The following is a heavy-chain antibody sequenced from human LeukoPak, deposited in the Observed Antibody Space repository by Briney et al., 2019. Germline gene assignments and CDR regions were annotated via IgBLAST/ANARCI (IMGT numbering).Heavy chain of an antibody. V-gene: IGHV1-2*04. CDR3: ARGYYGSGSYYTLDEYYFDY. Sequence: ASVKVSCKASGYTFTGYYMHWVRQAPGQGLEWMGWINPNSGGTNYAQKFQGWVTMTRNTSISTAYMELSRLRSDDTAVYYCARGYYGSGSYYTLDEYYFDYWGQGTLVTVSS. CDR2: INPNSGGT. J-gene: IGHJ4*02. D-gene: IGHD3-10*01. CDR1: GYTFTGYY.